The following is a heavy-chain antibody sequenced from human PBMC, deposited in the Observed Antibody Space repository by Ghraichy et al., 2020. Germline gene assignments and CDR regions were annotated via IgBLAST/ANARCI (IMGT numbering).Heavy chain of an antibody. CDR1: GGSISSYY. V-gene: IGHV4-59*01. CDR3: AREITNYDILTGYYGENWFDP. J-gene: IGHJ5*02. D-gene: IGHD3-9*01. Sequence: SQTLSLTCTVSGGSISSYYWSWIRQPPGKGLEWIGYIYYSGSTNYNPSLKSRVTISVDTSKNQFSLKLSSMTAADTAVYYCAREITNYDILTGYYGENWFDPWGQGTLVTVSS. CDR2: IYYSGST.